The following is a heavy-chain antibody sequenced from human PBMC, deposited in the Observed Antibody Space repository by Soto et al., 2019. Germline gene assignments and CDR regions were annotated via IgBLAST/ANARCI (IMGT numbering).Heavy chain of an antibody. CDR2: ISAYNGNT. CDR3: ARAIAARSHTPQLFQD. D-gene: IGHD6-6*01. CDR1: GYTFTIYG. V-gene: IGHV1-18*04. J-gene: IGHJ4*02. Sequence: ASVKVSGKASGYTFTIYGISWVRQAPRQGLEWMGWISAYNGNTNYAQKLQGRVTMTTDTSTSTAYMELRSLRSDDTAVYYCARAIAARSHTPQLFQDWGQRTRVTDPS.